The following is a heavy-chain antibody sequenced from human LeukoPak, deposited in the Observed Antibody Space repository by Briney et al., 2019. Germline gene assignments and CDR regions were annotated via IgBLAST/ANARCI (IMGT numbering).Heavy chain of an antibody. CDR2: IYSGGST. J-gene: IGHJ4*02. CDR1: GFTVSSNY. D-gene: IGHD5-24*01. V-gene: IGHV3-53*01. Sequence: GGSLRLSCAASGFTVSSNYMSWVRQAPGKGLEWVSVIYSGGSTYYADSVKGRFTLSRDNSKNTLYLQMNSLRAEDTAVYYCARATVEMATITFDYWGQGTLVTVSS. CDR3: ARATVEMATITFDY.